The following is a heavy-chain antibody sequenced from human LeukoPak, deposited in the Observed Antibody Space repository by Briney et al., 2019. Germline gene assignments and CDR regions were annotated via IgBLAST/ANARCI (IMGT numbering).Heavy chain of an antibody. CDR2: IYYSGST. J-gene: IGHJ4*02. CDR3: VAGFWSGYYEANFDY. D-gene: IGHD3-3*01. CDR1: GGSISGSSYY. V-gene: IGHV4-39*01. Sequence: SETLSLTCTVSGGSISGSSYYWGWIRQPPGKGLEWIGSIYYSGSTYYNPSLKSRVTISVDTSKNQFSLKLSSVTAADTAVYYRVAGFWSGYYEANFDYWGQGTLVTVSS.